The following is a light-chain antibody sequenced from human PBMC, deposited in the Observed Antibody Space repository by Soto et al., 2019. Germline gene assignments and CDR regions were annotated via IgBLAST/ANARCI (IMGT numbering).Light chain of an antibody. CDR3: QQSFSTPYT. J-gene: IGKJ3*01. CDR2: AAS. CDR1: QTISRY. Sequence: DIQMTQSPSSLSASVGDRVTISCRASQTISRYLNWYQQKPGKAPKLLIYAASSLQSGVPSRFSGSGSGTDFTLTINNLQPEEFATYYCQQSFSTPYTFAPGTKVDIK. V-gene: IGKV1-39*01.